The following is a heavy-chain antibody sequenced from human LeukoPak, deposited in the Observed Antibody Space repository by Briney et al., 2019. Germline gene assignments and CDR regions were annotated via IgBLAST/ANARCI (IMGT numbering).Heavy chain of an antibody. CDR3: ARSTGQD. D-gene: IGHD5/OR15-5a*01. CDR2: IYYSGST. V-gene: IGHV4-59*01. J-gene: IGHJ4*02. Sequence: PSETLSLTCTVSGGSISSYYWSWIRQPPGKGLEWIGYIYYSGSTNYNPSLKSRGTISVDTSKNQFSLKLSSVTAADTAVYYCARSTGQDWGQGTLVTVSS. CDR1: GGSISSYY.